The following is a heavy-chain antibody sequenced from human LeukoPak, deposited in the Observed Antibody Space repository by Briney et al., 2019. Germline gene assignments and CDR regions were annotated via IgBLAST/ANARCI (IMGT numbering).Heavy chain of an antibody. CDR3: ASCSTSCHQYYYGMDV. CDR2: INAGNGNT. Sequence: GASVKVSCKASGYTFTSYAMHWVRQAPGQRLEWMGWINAGNGNTKYSQKFQGRVTITRDTSASTAYMELSSLRSEVTVVYYCASCSTSCHQYYYGMDVWGHGTTVTVSS. J-gene: IGHJ6*02. D-gene: IGHD2-2*01. V-gene: IGHV1-3*01. CDR1: GYTFTSYA.